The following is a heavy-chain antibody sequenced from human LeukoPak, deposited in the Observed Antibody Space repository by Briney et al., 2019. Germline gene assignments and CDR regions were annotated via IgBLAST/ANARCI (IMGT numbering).Heavy chain of an antibody. J-gene: IGHJ4*02. CDR1: GGSFSGYY. Sequence: SETLSLTCAVYGGSFSGYYWSWIRQPPGKGLEWIGYIYYSGSTNYNPSLKSRVTISVDTSKNQFSLKLSSVTAADTAVYYCARESDGSGWTNYFDYWGQGTLVTVSS. V-gene: IGHV4-59*01. CDR2: IYYSGST. D-gene: IGHD6-19*01. CDR3: ARESDGSGWTNYFDY.